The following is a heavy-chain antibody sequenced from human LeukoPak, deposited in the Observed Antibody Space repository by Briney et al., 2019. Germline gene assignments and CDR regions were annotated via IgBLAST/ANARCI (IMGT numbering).Heavy chain of an antibody. CDR3: AKVLLIFGVVTGALDI. V-gene: IGHV3-74*01. J-gene: IGHJ3*02. CDR1: GFAFSTYW. CDR2: INSDGSST. D-gene: IGHD3-3*01. Sequence: GGSLRLSCAASGFAFSTYWMHWVRQAPGKGLVWVSRINSDGSSTSYADSVKGRFTISRDNAKNTLYLQMNSLRAEDTAVYYCAKVLLIFGVVTGALDIWGQGTMVTVSS.